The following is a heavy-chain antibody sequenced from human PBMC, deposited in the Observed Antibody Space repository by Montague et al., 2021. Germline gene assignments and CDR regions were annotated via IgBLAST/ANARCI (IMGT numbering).Heavy chain of an antibody. CDR2: MFYFGAT. Sequence: SETLSLTCTVSSGSIFHAHWSWVRQPPGKGLEWLGSMFYFGATSNNPSLKIRVTMSIDTSTNQFSLTLSFVTAADTAVYYCAKQDYFVSGTSYKGFDPWGQGIMVTVSS. CDR3: AKQDYFVSGTSYKGFDP. V-gene: IGHV4-59*08. J-gene: IGHJ5*02. D-gene: IGHD3-10*01. CDR1: SGSIFHAH.